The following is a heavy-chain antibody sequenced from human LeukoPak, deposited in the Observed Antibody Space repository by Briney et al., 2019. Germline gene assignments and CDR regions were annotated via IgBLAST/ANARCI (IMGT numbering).Heavy chain of an antibody. D-gene: IGHD5-24*01. Sequence: PGGSLRLSCAASGFSFSSYAMHWVRQAPGKGLEWVALIGYDGSNEAYAHSVRGRFTISRDNSGNALHLQMNGLRVEDTAVYYCARDRDRKRWLQLRPPYYYYGMDVWGQGTTVTVSS. CDR3: ARDRDRKRWLQLRPPYYYYGMDV. CDR2: IGYDGSNE. CDR1: GFSFSSYA. V-gene: IGHV3-33*01. J-gene: IGHJ6*02.